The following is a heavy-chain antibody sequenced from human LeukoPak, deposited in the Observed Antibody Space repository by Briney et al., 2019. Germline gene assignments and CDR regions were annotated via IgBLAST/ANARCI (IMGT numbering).Heavy chain of an antibody. Sequence: PSETLSLTCAVYGGSFSGYYWSWIRQPPGKGLEWIGEINHSGSTNYNPSLKSRVTMSVDTSKNQFSLKLSSVTAADTAVYYCARDGRYYYDSSGYYDWFDPWGQGTLVTVSS. V-gene: IGHV4-34*01. CDR1: GGSFSGYY. CDR2: INHSGST. CDR3: ARDGRYYYDSSGYYDWFDP. J-gene: IGHJ5*02. D-gene: IGHD3-22*01.